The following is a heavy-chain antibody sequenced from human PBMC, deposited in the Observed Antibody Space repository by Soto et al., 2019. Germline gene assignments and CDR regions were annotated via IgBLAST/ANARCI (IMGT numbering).Heavy chain of an antibody. Sequence: GGSQRLSCTASGFTISSYAMSWVRPTPGKGLEWVSAISGSGGSTYYADSVKGRFTISRDNSKNTLYLQMNSLRAEDTAVYYCAKADSSSFVWFDPWGQGTLVTVSS. CDR3: AKADSSSFVWFDP. CDR1: GFTISSYA. J-gene: IGHJ5*02. D-gene: IGHD6-13*01. CDR2: ISGSGGST. V-gene: IGHV3-23*01.